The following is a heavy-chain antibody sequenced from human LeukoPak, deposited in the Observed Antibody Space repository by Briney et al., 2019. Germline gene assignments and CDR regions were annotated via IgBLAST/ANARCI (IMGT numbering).Heavy chain of an antibody. CDR1: GFTFSSYA. V-gene: IGHV3-23*01. J-gene: IGHJ4*02. CDR3: AKGGGYDTRDHYCHY. CDR2: ISGSGENT. D-gene: IGHD5-12*01. Sequence: GGSLRLSCAVSGFTFSSYAMSWVRQAPGKGLEWVSAISGSGENTYYADSVKGRFSISRDNSKNTFYLQMNSLRAEDTAVYYCAKGGGYDTRDHYCHYWGQGTLVTVSS.